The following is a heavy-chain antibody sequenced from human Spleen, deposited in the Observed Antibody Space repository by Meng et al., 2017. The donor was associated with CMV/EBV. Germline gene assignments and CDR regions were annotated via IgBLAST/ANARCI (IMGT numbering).Heavy chain of an antibody. CDR1: GGSINSSCYY. J-gene: IGHJ3*02. CDR3: ARDSGGYGLDAFDI. CDR2: IFYSGST. V-gene: IGHV4-39*07. D-gene: IGHD2-15*01. Sequence: SETLSLTCTVSGGSINSSCYYWVWICQPPGKGLEWIASIFYSGSTYYNPSLKSRVTISVDTSKSQFSLKMRSVTAADTAVYYCARDSGGYGLDAFDIWGQGTMVTVSS.